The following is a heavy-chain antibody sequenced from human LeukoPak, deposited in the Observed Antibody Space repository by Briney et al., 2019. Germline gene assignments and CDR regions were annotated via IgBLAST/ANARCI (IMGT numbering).Heavy chain of an antibody. J-gene: IGHJ4*02. Sequence: SETLPLTCAVYGGSFSGYYWSWIRQPPGKGLEWIGEINHSGSTNYNPSLKSRVTISVDTSKNQFSLKLSSVTAADTAVYYCARGPQHSSGWYGPADDYGGQGTLVTVSS. D-gene: IGHD6-19*01. V-gene: IGHV4-34*01. CDR3: ARGPQHSSGWYGPADDY. CDR1: GGSFSGYY. CDR2: INHSGST.